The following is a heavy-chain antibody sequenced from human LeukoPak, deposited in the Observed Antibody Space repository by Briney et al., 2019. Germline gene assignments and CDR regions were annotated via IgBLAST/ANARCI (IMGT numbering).Heavy chain of an antibody. V-gene: IGHV6-1*01. D-gene: IGHD6-6*01. CDR1: GDSVSSNSAA. CDR3: SVEYSSSSMGAFDI. J-gene: IGHJ3*02. Sequence: SQALSLTCAISGDSVSSNSAAWNWIRQSPSRGLEWLGRTYYRSKWYNDYAVSVKSRITINPDTSKNQFSLQLNSVTPENTAVYYCSVEYSSSSMGAFDIWGQGTMVTVSS. CDR2: TYYRSKWYN.